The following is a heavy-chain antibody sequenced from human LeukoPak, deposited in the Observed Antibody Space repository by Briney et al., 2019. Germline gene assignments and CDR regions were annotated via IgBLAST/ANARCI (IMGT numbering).Heavy chain of an antibody. D-gene: IGHD3-16*02. CDR1: GFTFSSYS. Sequence: GGSLRLSCAASGFTFSSYSMNWVRRAPGKGLEWVSSISSSSSYIYYADSVKGRFTISRDNAKNSLYLQMNSLRAEDTAVYYCASESVYDYVWGSYRLFDYWGQGTLVTVSS. CDR3: ASESVYDYVWGSYRLFDY. J-gene: IGHJ4*02. V-gene: IGHV3-21*01. CDR2: ISSSSSYI.